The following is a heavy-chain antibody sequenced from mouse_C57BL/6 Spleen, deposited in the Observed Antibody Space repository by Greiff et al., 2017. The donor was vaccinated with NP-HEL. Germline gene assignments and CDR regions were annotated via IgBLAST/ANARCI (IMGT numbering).Heavy chain of an antibody. J-gene: IGHJ2*01. CDR3: ARVGAFTTVVATHFDY. CDR1: GYTFTSYW. Sequence: QVQLQQPGAELVRPGSSVKLSCKASGYTFTSYWMHWVKQRPIQGLEWIGNIDPSDSETHYNQKFKDKATLTVDKSSSTAYMQLSSLTSEDSAVYYCARVGAFTTVVATHFDYWGQGTTLTVSS. V-gene: IGHV1-52*01. CDR2: IDPSDSET. D-gene: IGHD1-1*01.